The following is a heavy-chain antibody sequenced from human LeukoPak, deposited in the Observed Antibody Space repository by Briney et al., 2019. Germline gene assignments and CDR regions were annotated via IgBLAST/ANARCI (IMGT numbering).Heavy chain of an antibody. D-gene: IGHD4-23*01. J-gene: IGHJ3*02. CDR3: ARDILTHDAVDI. V-gene: IGHV1-2*02. CDR2: INPNSGGT. Sequence: AAVKVSCKASGYTFTGYFMHWVRQAPGQGLEWMGWINPNSGGTNYAQKFQGRVTMTRDTSIGTAYMELSRLTSDDTAVYYCARDILTHDAVDIWGHGRMVTVSS. CDR1: GYTFTGYF.